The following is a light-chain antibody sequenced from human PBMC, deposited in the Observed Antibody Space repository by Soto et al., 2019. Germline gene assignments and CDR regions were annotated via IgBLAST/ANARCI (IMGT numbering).Light chain of an antibody. CDR1: SGHSRKA. Sequence: QLVLTQSPSASASLGASVKLTRTLSSGHSRKAIAWHQQQPEKGPRYLMKVNSDGSHSKGVGIPDRFSGSSSGAERYLTISSLQSEDEADYYCQTWGTVTVVFGGGTKLTVL. J-gene: IGLJ2*01. CDR3: QTWGTVTVV. CDR2: VNSDGSH. V-gene: IGLV4-69*01.